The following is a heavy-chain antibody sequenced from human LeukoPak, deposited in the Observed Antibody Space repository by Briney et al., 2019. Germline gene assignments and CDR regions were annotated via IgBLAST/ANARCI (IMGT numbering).Heavy chain of an antibody. CDR2: INTDGSST. J-gene: IGHJ4*02. V-gene: IGHV3-74*01. CDR1: GFTFSSYW. Sequence: GSLRLSCAASGFTFSSYWMHWVRQAPGKGLVWVSRINTDGSSTSYADSVKGRFTISRDNAKNTLYLQMNSLRTEDTAVYYCAKDPVPTYGSGSYYHHFDYWGQGTLVTVSS. CDR3: AKDPVPTYGSGSYYHHFDY. D-gene: IGHD3-10*01.